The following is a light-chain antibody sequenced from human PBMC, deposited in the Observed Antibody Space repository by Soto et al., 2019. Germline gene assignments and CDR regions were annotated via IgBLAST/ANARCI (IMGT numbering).Light chain of an antibody. CDR3: QQYGSSPWT. CDR2: GES. CDR1: QSVSNTY. Sequence: EIVLTQSPGTLSLSPGERATLSCRASQSVSNTYLAWYQQKPGQAPRLLIYGESSRATGIPDRFSGSGSGTDFTLTISRVEPEDFAVYYCQQYGSSPWTFGQGTKVEIK. J-gene: IGKJ1*01. V-gene: IGKV3-20*01.